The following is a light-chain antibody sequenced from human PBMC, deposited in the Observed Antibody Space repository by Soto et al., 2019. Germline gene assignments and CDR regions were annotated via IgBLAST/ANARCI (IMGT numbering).Light chain of an antibody. Sequence: QSALTQPASVSGSPGQSITISCTGTSSDGGGYNYVSWYQQHPGKVPKLMIYEVSNRPSGVSNRFSGSKSGSTASLTISGLQPEDEADYYCSSYTRSPSVVFGTGTKVTVL. V-gene: IGLV2-14*01. CDR2: EVS. CDR1: SSDGGGYNY. CDR3: SSYTRSPSVV. J-gene: IGLJ1*01.